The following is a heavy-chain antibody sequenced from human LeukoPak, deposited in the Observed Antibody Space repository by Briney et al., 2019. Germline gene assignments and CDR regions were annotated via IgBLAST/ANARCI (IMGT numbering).Heavy chain of an antibody. CDR2: MNPNSGNT. CDR1: GYTFTSYD. CDR3: ARIYYDILTGYRRFDP. Sequence: ASVKVSCKASGYTFTSYDINWVRQATGQGLEWMGWMNPNSGNTGYAQKFQGRVTMTRNTSISTAYTELGSLRSEDTAVYYCARIYYDILTGYRRFDPWGQGTLVTVSS. J-gene: IGHJ5*02. V-gene: IGHV1-8*01. D-gene: IGHD3-9*01.